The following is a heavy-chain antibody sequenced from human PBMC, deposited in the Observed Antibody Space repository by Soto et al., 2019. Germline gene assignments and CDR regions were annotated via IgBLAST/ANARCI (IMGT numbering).Heavy chain of an antibody. D-gene: IGHD2-2*02. J-gene: IGHJ6*02. CDR1: GFTFSSYW. Sequence: EVQLVESGGGLVQPGGSLRLSCAASGFTFSSYWMHWVRQAPGKGLVWVSRINSDGSSTSYADSVKGRFTISRDNAKNTLYLQMNSLRAEDTAVYYCARVGAVGVPAAIDGMDVWGQGTTVTVSS. V-gene: IGHV3-74*01. CDR2: INSDGSST. CDR3: ARVGAVGVPAAIDGMDV.